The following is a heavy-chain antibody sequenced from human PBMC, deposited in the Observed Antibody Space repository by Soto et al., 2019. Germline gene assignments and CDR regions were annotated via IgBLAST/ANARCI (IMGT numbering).Heavy chain of an antibody. CDR1: GGTFSSYA. V-gene: IGHV1-69*01. J-gene: IGHJ4*02. D-gene: IGHD3-22*01. CDR2: IIPIFGTA. Sequence: QVQLVQSGAEVKKPGSSVKVSCKASGGTFSSYAISWVGQAPGQGLEWMGGIIPIFGTANYAQKFQGRVTITADESTSTAYMELSSLRSEDTAVYYCARDSDSSGYYTARVGYWGQGTLVTVSS. CDR3: ARDSDSSGYYTARVGY.